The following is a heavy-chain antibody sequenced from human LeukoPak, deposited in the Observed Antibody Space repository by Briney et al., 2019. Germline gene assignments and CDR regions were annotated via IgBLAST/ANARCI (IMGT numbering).Heavy chain of an antibody. V-gene: IGHV3-30*02. CDR1: GFTFSSYG. CDR2: IRYDGSNK. CDR3: AKDHGNTMVRGFYYYYMDV. Sequence: GGSLRLSCAASGFTFSSYGMHWVRQAPGKGLEWVAFIRYDGSNKYYADSVKGRFTISRDNSKNTLYLQMNSLRAEDTAVYCCAKDHGNTMVRGFYYYYMDVWGKGTTVTISS. J-gene: IGHJ6*03. D-gene: IGHD3-10*01.